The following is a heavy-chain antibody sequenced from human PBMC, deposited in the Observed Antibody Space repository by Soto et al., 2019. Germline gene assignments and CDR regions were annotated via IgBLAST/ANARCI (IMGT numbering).Heavy chain of an antibody. V-gene: IGHV3-23*01. CDR3: AKTPHSDIVVVPAAFDY. CDR1: GFTFSSYA. CDR2: ISGSGGST. J-gene: IGHJ4*02. Sequence: GESLKISCAASGFTFSSYAMSWVRQAPGKGLEWVSAISGSGGSTYYADSVKGRFTISRDNSKNTLYLQMNSLRAEDTAVYYCAKTPHSDIVVVPAAFDYWGQGTLVTVSS. D-gene: IGHD2-2*01.